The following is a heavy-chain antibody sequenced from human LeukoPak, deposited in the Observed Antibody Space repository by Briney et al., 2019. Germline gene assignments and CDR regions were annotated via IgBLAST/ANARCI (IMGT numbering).Heavy chain of an antibody. Sequence: GESLKISCHVSGFSFPNYWIAWVGHMPRQGLEWMGFIYLGNCDTRYNPSVQVQVRISADKSNNTANLQWRRLKAWDTAMYYYNRHDRARPSVLAKSLFDSGGEGLLVIVSS. CDR1: GFSFPNYW. J-gene: IGHJ5*01. V-gene: IGHV5-51*01. CDR2: IYLGNCDT. CDR3: NRHDRARPSVLAKSLFDS. D-gene: IGHD2-8*02.